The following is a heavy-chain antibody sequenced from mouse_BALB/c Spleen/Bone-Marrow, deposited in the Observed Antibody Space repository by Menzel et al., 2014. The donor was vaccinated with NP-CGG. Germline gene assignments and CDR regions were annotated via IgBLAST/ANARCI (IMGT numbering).Heavy chain of an antibody. D-gene: IGHD1-1*01. CDR1: GFNIKDTY. V-gene: IGHV14-3*02. CDR2: IDPANGST. Sequence: VQLQQSGAELVKPGASVKLSCTASGFNIKDTYMHWVKQRPEQGLEWIGRIDPANGSTKYDPKFQGKATITADTSSNTAYLQLSSLTSEDTAVYYCARYYYGSSLFDYWGQGTTLTVSS. J-gene: IGHJ2*01. CDR3: ARYYYGSSLFDY.